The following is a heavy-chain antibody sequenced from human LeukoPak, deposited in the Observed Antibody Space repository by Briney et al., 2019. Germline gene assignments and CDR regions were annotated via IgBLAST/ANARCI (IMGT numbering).Heavy chain of an antibody. D-gene: IGHD6-13*01. CDR1: GDSISPYY. V-gene: IGHV4-59*01. CDR3: ARSQQLIRTFDY. Sequence: SETLSLTCTVSGDSISPYYWSWIRHPPGKGLEWIGYISYSGDTNYNPSLKSRVTMSLDTSKNQLSLKLSSMTAADTAVYYCARSQQLIRTFDYWGQGTLVTVSS. CDR2: ISYSGDT. J-gene: IGHJ4*02.